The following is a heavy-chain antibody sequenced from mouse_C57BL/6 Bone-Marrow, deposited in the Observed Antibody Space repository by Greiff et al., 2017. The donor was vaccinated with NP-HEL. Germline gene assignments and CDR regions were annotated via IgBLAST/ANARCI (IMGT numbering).Heavy chain of an antibody. Sequence: VQLQQSGAELVRPGTSVKVSCKASGYAFTNYWIEWVKQRPGQGLEWIGVINPGGGGTNYNEKFKGKATLTADKSSSTAYMQLSSLTSEDSAVCFCASRGFDYWGQGTTVTVSS. CDR1: GYAFTNYW. D-gene: IGHD3-1*01. CDR3: ASRGFDY. CDR2: INPGGGGT. V-gene: IGHV1-54*01. J-gene: IGHJ2*01.